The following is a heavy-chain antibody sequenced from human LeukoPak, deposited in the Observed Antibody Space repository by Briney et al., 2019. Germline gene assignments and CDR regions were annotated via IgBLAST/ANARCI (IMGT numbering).Heavy chain of an antibody. CDR1: GYTFTSYG. CDR2: ISAYNGNT. V-gene: IGHV1-18*01. Sequence: GASVKVSCKASGYTFTSYGISWVRQAPGQGREWMGWISAYNGNTNYAQKLQGRVTMTTDTSTRTAYMELRSLRSDDTDVYYCARENRITIFGVVITDLDYWGQGTLVTVSS. J-gene: IGHJ4*02. D-gene: IGHD3-3*01. CDR3: ARENRITIFGVVITDLDY.